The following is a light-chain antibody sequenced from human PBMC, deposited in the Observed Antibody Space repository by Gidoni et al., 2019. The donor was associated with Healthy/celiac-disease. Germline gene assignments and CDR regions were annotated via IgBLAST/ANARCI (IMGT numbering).Light chain of an antibody. CDR1: QSISSY. CDR2: AAS. CDR3: QQSYNTPLT. V-gene: IGKV1-39*01. Sequence: DIQMNQSPSSLSASIGDRSTITCRASQSISSYLNWYQQKPGKAPKLLMYAASTLQTGVLSRFSGSGSGTDFTLTISSLRPEDFATYYCQQSYNTPLTFGGGTKVEIK. J-gene: IGKJ4*01.